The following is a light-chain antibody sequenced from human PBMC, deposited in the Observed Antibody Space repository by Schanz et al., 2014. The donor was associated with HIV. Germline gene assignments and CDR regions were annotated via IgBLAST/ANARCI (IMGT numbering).Light chain of an antibody. V-gene: IGLV2-14*01. CDR1: SSDIGGYNY. Sequence: QSALTQPASVSGSPGQSITISCTGTSSDIGGYNYLSWYQRHPGKAPKLMIYEVSKRPSGVSNRFSGSKSGNTASLTISGLQAEDEAVYYCNSYTRTSTPVFGGGTKLTVL. CDR2: EVS. J-gene: IGLJ2*01. CDR3: NSYTRTSTPV.